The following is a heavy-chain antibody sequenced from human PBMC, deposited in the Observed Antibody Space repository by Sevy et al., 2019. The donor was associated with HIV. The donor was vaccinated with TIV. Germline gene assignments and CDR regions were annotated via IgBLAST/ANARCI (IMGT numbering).Heavy chain of an antibody. V-gene: IGHV4-4*02. J-gene: IGHJ4*02. CDR3: AAAAGTDILGYYFDS. Sequence: SETLSLTCTVSGDSIISSRWWSWFRQSPGKGLEWIGDMYHRGTTNYSPSLKHRVIMSVDKSKNQFSLKLTSVTAADTAGYYCAAAAGTDILGYYFDSWGQGIPVTVSS. CDR1: GDSIISSRW. D-gene: IGHD6-25*01. CDR2: MYHRGTT.